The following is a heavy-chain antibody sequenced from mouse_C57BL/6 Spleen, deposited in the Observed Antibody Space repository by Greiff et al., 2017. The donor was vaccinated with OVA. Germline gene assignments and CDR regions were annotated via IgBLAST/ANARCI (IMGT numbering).Heavy chain of an antibody. CDR1: GYSFTDYN. D-gene: IGHD1-1*01. CDR2: LNPNYGTT. J-gene: IGHJ3*01. Sequence: LKESGPELVKPGASVKISCKASGYSFTDYNMNWVKQSNGKSLEWIGVLNPNYGTTSYNQKFKGKATLTVDQSSSTAYMQLNSLTSEDSAVYYGARGGTVVAPYWGQGTLVTVSA. V-gene: IGHV1-39*01. CDR3: ARGGTVVAPY.